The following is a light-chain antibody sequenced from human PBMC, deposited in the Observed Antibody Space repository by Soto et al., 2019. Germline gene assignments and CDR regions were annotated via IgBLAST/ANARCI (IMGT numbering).Light chain of an antibody. Sequence: DIQMTQSPSSLSASVGDRVTITCRASQGISDYLAWYQQKPGKVPQLLIYAASTLQSGVPSRFTGSGSGTEFTLTISSLQPEDVATYYCQKYNRAPWTFGQGTKVEIK. CDR1: QGISDY. CDR2: AAS. J-gene: IGKJ1*01. V-gene: IGKV1-27*01. CDR3: QKYNRAPWT.